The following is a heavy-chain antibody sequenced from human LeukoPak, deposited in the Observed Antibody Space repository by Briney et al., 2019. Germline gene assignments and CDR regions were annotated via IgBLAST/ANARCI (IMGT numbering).Heavy chain of an antibody. Sequence: SVKVSCKASGGTFSSYAISWVRQAPGQGLEWMGGIIPIFGTANYAQKFQGRVTITADESTSTAYMELSSLRSEDTAVYYCAMGYDSSGYPLFGPWGQGTLVTVSS. CDR3: AMGYDSSGYPLFGP. D-gene: IGHD3-22*01. J-gene: IGHJ5*02. CDR1: GGTFSSYA. V-gene: IGHV1-69*13. CDR2: IIPIFGTA.